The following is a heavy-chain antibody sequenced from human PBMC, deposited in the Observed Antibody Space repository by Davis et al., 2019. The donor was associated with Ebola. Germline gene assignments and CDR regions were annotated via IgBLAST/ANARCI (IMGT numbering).Heavy chain of an antibody. Sequence: GESLKISCAASGFTYSSYAMNWVRQAPGKGLEWVSSVTGSGLTTYYADSVKGRFTISRDNSKNTLYLQMNSLRAEDTAVYYCAKGVITSFGVDAFDVWGLGTLVTVSS. D-gene: IGHD3-3*01. J-gene: IGHJ3*01. CDR2: VTGSGLTT. CDR3: AKGVITSFGVDAFDV. V-gene: IGHV3-23*01. CDR1: GFTYSSYA.